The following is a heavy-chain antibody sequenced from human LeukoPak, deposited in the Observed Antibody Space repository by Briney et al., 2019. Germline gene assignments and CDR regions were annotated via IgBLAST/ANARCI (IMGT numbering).Heavy chain of an antibody. CDR2: IWYDGSNN. J-gene: IGHJ6*02. D-gene: IGHD6-13*01. Sequence: GGSLRLSCAASGFTFSNYGMHWVRQAPGKGLEWVAVIWYDGSNNYYADSVKGRFTISRDNSKNTMYLQMNTLRAEDTAVYYCARDQGSLAAAGKASGMDVWGQGTTVTVSS. CDR1: GFTFSNYG. CDR3: ARDQGSLAAAGKASGMDV. V-gene: IGHV3-33*01.